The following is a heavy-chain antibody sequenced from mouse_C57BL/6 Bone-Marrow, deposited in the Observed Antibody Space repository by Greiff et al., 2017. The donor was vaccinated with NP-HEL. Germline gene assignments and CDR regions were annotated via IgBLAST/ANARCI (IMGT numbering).Heavy chain of an antibody. CDR3: AVTAQATTSYFDY. Sequence: VQLQQSGAELVKPGASVKISCKASGYAFSSYWMNWVKQRPGKGLEWIGQIYPGDGDTNYNGKFKGKATLTADKSSSTAYMQLSSLTSEDSAVYFCAVTAQATTSYFDYWGQGTTLTVSS. D-gene: IGHD3-2*02. J-gene: IGHJ2*01. CDR1: GYAFSSYW. CDR2: IYPGDGDT. V-gene: IGHV1-80*01.